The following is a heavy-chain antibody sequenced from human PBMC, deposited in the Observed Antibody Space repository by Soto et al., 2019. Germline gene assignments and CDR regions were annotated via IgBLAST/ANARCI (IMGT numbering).Heavy chain of an antibody. V-gene: IGHV3-7*01. CDR2: IKQDGSEK. CDR1: GFTFSSYW. CDR3: ARDGLDGITIFGVVITPQLDYGMDV. Sequence: PGGSLRLSCAASGFTFSSYWMSWVRQAPGKGLEWVANIKQDGSEKYYVDSVKGRFTISRDNAKNSLYLQMNSLRAEDTAVYYCARDGLDGITIFGVVITPQLDYGMDVWGQGTTVTVSS. J-gene: IGHJ6*02. D-gene: IGHD3-3*01.